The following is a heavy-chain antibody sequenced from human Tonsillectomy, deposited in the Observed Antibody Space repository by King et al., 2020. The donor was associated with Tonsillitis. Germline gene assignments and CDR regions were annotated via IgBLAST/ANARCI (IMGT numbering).Heavy chain of an antibody. CDR1: GFTFRYYA. D-gene: IGHD6-19*01. CDR2: ISGSGNRT. CDR3: AKXXXVAXAGSRXXS. Sequence: VQLVESGGGSVQPGGXLRXSCAASGFTFRYYAMSXVRQAPGQGLEWVSGISGSGNRTYYVDSVKGRFTISRDSSKNTLYLHMNSLGADDTAIYYCAKXXXVAXAGSRXXSWXXGTLVTVXX. V-gene: IGHV3-23*04. J-gene: IGHJ5*01.